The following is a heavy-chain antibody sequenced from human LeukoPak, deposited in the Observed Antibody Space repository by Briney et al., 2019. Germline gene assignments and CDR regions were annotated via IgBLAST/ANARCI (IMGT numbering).Heavy chain of an antibody. V-gene: IGHV3-30*04. CDR1: GFTFSSYA. Sequence: GGSLRLSCAASGFTFSSYAMHWVRQAPGKGLEWVTVISYDGNNKYYADSVKGRFTISRDNSKNTLYLQMNSLRAEDTAVYYCATAMTTVTDFWGQGTLVTVSS. J-gene: IGHJ4*02. CDR3: ATAMTTVTDF. D-gene: IGHD4-17*01. CDR2: ISYDGNNK.